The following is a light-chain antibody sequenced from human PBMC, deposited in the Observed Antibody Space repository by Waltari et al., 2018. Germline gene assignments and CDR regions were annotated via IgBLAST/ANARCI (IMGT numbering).Light chain of an antibody. CDR3: QQFNDWPRT. Sequence: EVVMTQSPATVSVSPGERATLSCRASQSVSSNLAWYQQKPGQGPRLLIYGASTRATGIPVRFSGSGSGTEFTLTISNLQSEDFAVYFCQQFNDWPRTFGQGTKVEIK. V-gene: IGKV3D-15*01. CDR2: GAS. CDR1: QSVSSN. J-gene: IGKJ1*01.